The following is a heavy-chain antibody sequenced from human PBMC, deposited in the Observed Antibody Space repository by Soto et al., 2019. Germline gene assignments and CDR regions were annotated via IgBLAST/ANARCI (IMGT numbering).Heavy chain of an antibody. Sequence: QVQLVQSGAEEKKPGASVKVSCKASGYTFTSYAMHWVRQAPGQRLEWMGWINAGNGNTKYSQKFQGRVTFTRDTSASTAYMELSSLRSEDTAVYYCAAGSGYTYGRGMDVWGQGTTVTVSS. V-gene: IGHV1-3*05. CDR2: INAGNGNT. CDR1: GYTFTSYA. J-gene: IGHJ6*02. CDR3: AAGSGYTYGRGMDV. D-gene: IGHD5-18*01.